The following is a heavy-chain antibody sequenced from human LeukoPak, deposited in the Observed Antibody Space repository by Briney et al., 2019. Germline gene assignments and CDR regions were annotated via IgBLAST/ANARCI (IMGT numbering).Heavy chain of an antibody. CDR3: ARRGPDTANGY. D-gene: IGHD5-18*01. V-gene: IGHV4-34*01. CDR1: GGSFSGYY. J-gene: IGHJ4*02. CDR2: INHSGST. Sequence: KPSETLSLTCAVYGGSFSGYYWSWIRQPPGKGLEWIGEINHSGSTNYNPSLKSRVTISLDTSKNQFSLKLSSVTAADTAVYYCARRGPDTANGYWGQGTLVTVPS.